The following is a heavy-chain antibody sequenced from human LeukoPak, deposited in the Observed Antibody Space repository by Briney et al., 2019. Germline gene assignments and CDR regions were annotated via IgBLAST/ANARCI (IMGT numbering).Heavy chain of an antibody. V-gene: IGHV3-30-3*01. J-gene: IGHJ6*02. CDR2: ISYDGSNK. Sequence: GGSLRLSCAASGFTFSSYAMHWVRQAPGMGLEWVAVISYDGSNKYYADSVKGRFTISRDNSKNTLYLQMNSLRAEDTAVYYCARDRVAARPWDYYGMDVWGQGTTVTVSS. CDR1: GFTFSSYA. CDR3: ARDRVAARPWDYYGMDV. D-gene: IGHD6-6*01.